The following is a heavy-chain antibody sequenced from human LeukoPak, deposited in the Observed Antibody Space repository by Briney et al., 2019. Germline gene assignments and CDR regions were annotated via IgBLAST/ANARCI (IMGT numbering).Heavy chain of an antibody. J-gene: IGHJ4*02. V-gene: IGHV3-30-3*01. Sequence: GGSLRLSCAASGFTFSSYAMHWVRQAPGKGLEWVAVISYDGNNKYYADSVKGRFTISRDNSKNTLYLQMNSLRAEDTAVYYCVKVFWSGYYDYWGQGTLVTVSS. CDR3: VKVFWSGYYDY. CDR1: GFTFSSYA. D-gene: IGHD3-3*01. CDR2: ISYDGNNK.